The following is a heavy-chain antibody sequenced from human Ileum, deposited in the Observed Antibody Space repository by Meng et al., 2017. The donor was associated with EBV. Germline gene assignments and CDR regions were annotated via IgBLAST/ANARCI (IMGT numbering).Heavy chain of an antibody. Sequence: EVQLVESGGGLVKPGGSLRLSCAASGFTFSSYNMNWVRQAPGKGLEWVSSISSSSSYMYYADSLKGRFTISRDNAKNSLFLQMTSLRAEDTAVYYCARVDYDSSGYYPGYWGQGTLVTVYS. D-gene: IGHD3-22*01. CDR2: ISSSSSYM. J-gene: IGHJ4*02. CDR3: ARVDYDSSGYYPGY. CDR1: GFTFSSYN. V-gene: IGHV3-21*01.